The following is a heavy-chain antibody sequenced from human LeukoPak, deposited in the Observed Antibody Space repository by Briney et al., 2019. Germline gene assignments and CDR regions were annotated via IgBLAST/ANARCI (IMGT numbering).Heavy chain of an antibody. CDR3: ARRTAAVVVAARGAFDI. J-gene: IGHJ3*02. CDR1: GGSISSSSYY. D-gene: IGHD2-15*01. V-gene: IGHV4-39*07. CDR2: IYYSGST. Sequence: SETLSLTCTVSGGSISSSSYYWGWIRQPPGKGLEWIGSIYYSGSTYYNPSLKSRVTISVDTSKNQFSLKLSSVTAADTAVYYCARRTAAVVVAARGAFDIWGQGTMVTVSS.